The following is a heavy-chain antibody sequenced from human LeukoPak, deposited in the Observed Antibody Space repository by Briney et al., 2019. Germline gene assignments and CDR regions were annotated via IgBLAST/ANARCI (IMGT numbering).Heavy chain of an antibody. D-gene: IGHD6-13*01. CDR2: IYTSGST. Sequence: PSQTLSLTCTVSGGSISSGSYYWSWIRQPAGKGLEWIGRIYTSGSTNYNPSLKSRVTISVDTSKNQFSLKLSSVTAADTAVYYCAREVGSSSWYYDYWGQGTLVTVSS. V-gene: IGHV4-61*02. CDR3: AREVGSSSWYYDY. J-gene: IGHJ4*02. CDR1: GGSISSGSYY.